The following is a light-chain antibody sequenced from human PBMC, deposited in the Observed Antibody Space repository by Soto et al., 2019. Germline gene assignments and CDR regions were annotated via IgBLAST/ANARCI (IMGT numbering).Light chain of an antibody. CDR1: SSDVGGYNY. CDR3: SSYTGSSTFV. J-gene: IGLJ1*01. V-gene: IGLV2-14*01. Sequence: QPVLDPRASGSGSPGQSITISCTGTSSDVGGYNYVSWYQQLPGKAPKLMIYDVNNRPSGVSNRFSGSKSGNTASLTISGLQAEDEADYYCSSYTGSSTFVFGTGTKVTVL. CDR2: DVN.